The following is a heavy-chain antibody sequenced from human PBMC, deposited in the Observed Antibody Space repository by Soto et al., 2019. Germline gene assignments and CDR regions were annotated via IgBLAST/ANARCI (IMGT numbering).Heavy chain of an antibody. V-gene: IGHV4-59*01. J-gene: IGHJ5*02. CDR2: IYYTGST. D-gene: IGHD5-12*01. Sequence: TSEILSLTCTVSGGSIISYYWSWIRQPPGKGLEWVGYIYYTGSTNYNPSLKSRVTISVDTSKNQFSLNLSSLTAADTAVYYCARDGEVASNLHWVDLWGQGTLVTVSS. CDR3: ARDGEVASNLHWVDL. CDR1: GGSIISYY.